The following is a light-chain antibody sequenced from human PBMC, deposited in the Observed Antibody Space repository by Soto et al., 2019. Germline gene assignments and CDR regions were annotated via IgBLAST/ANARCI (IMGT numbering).Light chain of an antibody. J-gene: IGLJ2*01. V-gene: IGLV2-14*02. CDR1: TSDIGTYNF. CDR2: DAT. CDR3: SSYGGFNNVL. Sequence: QSALTQPASVSESPGQSLTISCTGTTSDIGTYNFVSWYQQHPGKAPKLMIYDATKRPSGVSNRFSGSKSGNTASLTVSGLQTEDEADYYCSSYGGFNNVLFGGGTKLTVL.